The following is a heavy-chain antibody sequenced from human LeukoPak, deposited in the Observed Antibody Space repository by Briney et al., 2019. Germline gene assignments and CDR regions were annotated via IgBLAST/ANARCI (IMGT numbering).Heavy chain of an antibody. CDR3: ARVLGGYYSPFDY. J-gene: IGHJ4*02. CDR1: GFTFSSYS. CDR2: ISSSSSYI. V-gene: IGHV3-21*01. D-gene: IGHD3-22*01. Sequence: GGSLRLSCAASGFTFSSYSMNWVRQAPGKGLEWVSSISSSSSYIYYADSVKGRFTISRDNAKNSLYLQMNSLRAEDTAVYYCARVLGGYYSPFDYWGQGTLVTVSS.